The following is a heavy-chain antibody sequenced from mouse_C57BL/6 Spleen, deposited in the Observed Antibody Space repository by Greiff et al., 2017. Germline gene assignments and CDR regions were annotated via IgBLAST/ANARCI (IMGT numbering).Heavy chain of an antibody. J-gene: IGHJ4*01. CDR2: ISSGSSTI. CDR1: GFTFSDYG. CDR3: ARKDYYGSSYVDYAMDY. D-gene: IGHD1-1*01. V-gene: IGHV5-17*01. Sequence: DVKLVESGGGLVKPGGSLKLSCAASGFTFSDYGMHWVRQAPEKGLEWVAYISSGSSTIYYADTVKGRFTISRDNAKNTLFLQMTSLRSEDTAMYYCARKDYYGSSYVDYAMDYWGQGTSVTVSS.